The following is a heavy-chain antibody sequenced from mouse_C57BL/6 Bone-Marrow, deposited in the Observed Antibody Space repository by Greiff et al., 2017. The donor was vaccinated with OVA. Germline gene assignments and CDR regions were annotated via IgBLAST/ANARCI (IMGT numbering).Heavy chain of an antibody. D-gene: IGHD3-2*02. CDR1: GYTFTSYG. J-gene: IGHJ3*01. CDR3: ARDGRQLRLDRFAY. Sequence: QVQLQQSGAELARPGASVKLSCKASGYTFTSYGISWVKQRTGQGLEWIGEIYPRSGNTYYNEKFKGKATLTADKSSSTAYMELRSLTSEDSAVYFCARDGRQLRLDRFAYWGQGTLVTVSA. V-gene: IGHV1-81*01. CDR2: IYPRSGNT.